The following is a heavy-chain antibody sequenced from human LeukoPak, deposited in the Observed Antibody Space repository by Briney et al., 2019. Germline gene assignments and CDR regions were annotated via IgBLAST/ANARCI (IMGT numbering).Heavy chain of an antibody. V-gene: IGHV4-61*02. Sequence: SETLSPTCTVSGGSINGGNYYWTWIRQPAGKGLEWIGRIYPSGSTNYNPSLTSRVTISVDTSKNQFSLKLSFVTAADTAVYYCARVLAGSSYGDYYYYMDVWGKGTTVTVSS. D-gene: IGHD3-16*01. CDR1: GGSINGGNYY. CDR2: IYPSGST. J-gene: IGHJ6*03. CDR3: ARVLAGSSYGDYYYYMDV.